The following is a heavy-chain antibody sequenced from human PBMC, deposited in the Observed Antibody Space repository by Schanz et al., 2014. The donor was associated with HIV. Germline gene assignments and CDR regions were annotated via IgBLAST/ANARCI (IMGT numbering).Heavy chain of an antibody. CDR1: GYTFTNYD. Sequence: QVQLVQSGAEVKKPGASVRVSCTASGYTFTNYDINWVRQAPGQGLEWMGWINPNSGGTNYAQKFHGRVTMTRDTSISTAYMDLSSLRSEDTAVYFCATGGTMGYFESWGQGTLVTVSS. D-gene: IGHD1-7*01. V-gene: IGHV1-2*02. CDR3: ATGGTMGYFES. J-gene: IGHJ4*02. CDR2: INPNSGGT.